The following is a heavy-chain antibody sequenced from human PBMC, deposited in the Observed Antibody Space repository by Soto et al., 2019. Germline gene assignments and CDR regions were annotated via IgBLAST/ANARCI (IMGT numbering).Heavy chain of an antibody. D-gene: IGHD3-22*01. V-gene: IGHV3-23*01. Sequence: GGSLRFSCAASGFTFSSYAMSWVRQAPGKGLEWVSAISGSGGSTYYADSVKGRFTISRDNSKNTLYLQMNSLRAEDTAVYYCAKDVTPLQYYDSSGYYPFDYWGQGTLVTVSS. CDR2: ISGSGGST. J-gene: IGHJ4*02. CDR3: AKDVTPLQYYDSSGYYPFDY. CDR1: GFTFSSYA.